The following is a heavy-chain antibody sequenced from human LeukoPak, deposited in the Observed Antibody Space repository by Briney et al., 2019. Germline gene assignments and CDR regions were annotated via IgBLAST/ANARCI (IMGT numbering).Heavy chain of an antibody. J-gene: IGHJ4*02. CDR1: GGSFSGYY. V-gene: IGHV4-34*01. Sequence: SETLSLTCAVYGGSFSGYYWSWIRQPPGKGLEWIGEINHSGSTNYNPSLKSRVTISVVTSKNQFSLKLSSVTAADTAVYYCARRGGYSSSRPRYFDYWGQGTLVTVSS. CDR2: INHSGST. D-gene: IGHD6-13*01. CDR3: ARRGGYSSSRPRYFDY.